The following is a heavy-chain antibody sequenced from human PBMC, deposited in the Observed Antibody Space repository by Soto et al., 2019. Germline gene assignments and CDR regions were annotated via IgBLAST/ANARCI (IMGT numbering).Heavy chain of an antibody. CDR2: VYTDGTA. D-gene: IGHD4-17*01. CDR3: AKGGCVDGDYMHHVMDV. V-gene: IGHV4-4*07. Sequence: QVHLQESGPGLVKPSGTLSLICTVSGNSMFNYYWSWIRQHAGKGLEWIGRVYTDGTAIYNPSLKSRVTMSVDMSKNQFSLNVNSVTAADTAVYYCAKGGCVDGDYMHHVMDVWGQGATVIVS. CDR1: GNSMFNYY. J-gene: IGHJ6*02.